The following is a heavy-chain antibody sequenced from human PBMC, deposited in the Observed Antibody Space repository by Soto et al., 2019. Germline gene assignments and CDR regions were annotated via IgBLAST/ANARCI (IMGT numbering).Heavy chain of an antibody. V-gene: IGHV3-23*01. CDR2: ISGSGGST. D-gene: IGHD3-9*01. CDR1: GFTFSSYA. Sequence: GGSLRLSCAASGFTFSSYAMSWVRQAPGKGLEWVSAISGSGGSTYYADSVKGRFTISRDNSKNTLYLQMNSLRAEDTAVYYCAKGVFTYYDILTGYWGDDYWGQGTLVTVSS. CDR3: AKGVFTYYDILTGYWGDDY. J-gene: IGHJ4*02.